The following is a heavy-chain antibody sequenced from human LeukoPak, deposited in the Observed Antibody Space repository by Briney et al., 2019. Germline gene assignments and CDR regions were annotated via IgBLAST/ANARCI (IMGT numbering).Heavy chain of an antibody. CDR2: ISGSGGST. D-gene: IGHD1-26*01. Sequence: GGSLRLSCAASGFTFSSYAMSWVRQAPGKGLEWVSAISGSGGSTYCADSVKGRFTISRDNSKNTLYLQMNSPRAEDTAVYYCARALIWDAARPGLDYWSQGTLVTGSS. CDR1: GFTFSSYA. V-gene: IGHV3-23*01. J-gene: IGHJ4*01. CDR3: ARALIWDAARPGLDY.